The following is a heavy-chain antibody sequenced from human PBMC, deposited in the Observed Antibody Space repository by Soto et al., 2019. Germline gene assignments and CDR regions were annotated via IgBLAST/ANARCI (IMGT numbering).Heavy chain of an antibody. Sequence: QVQLQESGPGLVKPSQTLSLTCTVSGGSISSGDYYWSWIRQHPGKGLEWIGYIYYSGSTYYNPSLKSRVTIQVDSSKNQFSLKLSSVTAADTAVYYCARWWSGSRQGFDPWGQGTLVTVSS. CDR1: GGSISSGDYY. CDR3: ARWWSGSRQGFDP. V-gene: IGHV4-31*03. D-gene: IGHD3-3*01. CDR2: IYYSGST. J-gene: IGHJ5*02.